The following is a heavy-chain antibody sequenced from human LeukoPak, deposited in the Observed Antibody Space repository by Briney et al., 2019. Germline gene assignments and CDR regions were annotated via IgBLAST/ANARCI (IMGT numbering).Heavy chain of an antibody. Sequence: ASVKVSCKVSGYTLTELSMHWVRQAPGKGLEWMGGFDPEDGETIYAQKFQGRVTMTEDTSTDTAYMELSSLRSEDTAVYYCATDHEAIVGATKGKQHWGQGTLVTVSS. CDR1: GYTLTELS. V-gene: IGHV1-24*01. D-gene: IGHD1-26*01. CDR2: FDPEDGET. J-gene: IGHJ1*01. CDR3: ATDHEAIVGATKGKQH.